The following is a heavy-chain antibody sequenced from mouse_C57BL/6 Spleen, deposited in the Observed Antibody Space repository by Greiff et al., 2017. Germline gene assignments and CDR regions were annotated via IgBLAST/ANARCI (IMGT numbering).Heavy chain of an antibody. V-gene: IGHV5-17*01. CDR1: GFTFSDYG. CDR3: ARRLRYYFYY. Sequence: EVHLVESGGGLVKPGGSLKLSCAASGFTFSDYGMHWVRQAPEKGLEWVAYISSGSSTIYYADTVKGRFTISRDNAKNTLFMQMTSVRSEDTAMYYCARRLRYYFYYWGQGTTLTVSS. CDR2: ISSGSSTI. D-gene: IGHD3-2*02. J-gene: IGHJ2*01.